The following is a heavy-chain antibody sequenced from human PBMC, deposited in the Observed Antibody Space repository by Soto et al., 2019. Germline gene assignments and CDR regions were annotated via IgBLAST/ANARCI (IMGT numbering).Heavy chain of an antibody. Sequence: GGSLRLSCAASGFTFSGSAMHWVRQASGKGLEWVGRIRSKANSYATAYAASVKGRFTISRDDSKNTAYLQMNSLKTEDTAVYYCTRQASMVRGVISLYMDVWGKGTTVTVSS. D-gene: IGHD3-10*01. CDR1: GFTFSGSA. CDR3: TRQASMVRGVISLYMDV. CDR2: IRSKANSYAT. V-gene: IGHV3-73*01. J-gene: IGHJ6*03.